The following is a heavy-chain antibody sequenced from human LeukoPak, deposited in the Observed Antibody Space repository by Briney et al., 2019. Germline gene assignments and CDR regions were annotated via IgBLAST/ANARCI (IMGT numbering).Heavy chain of an antibody. CDR3: ARHSSGWYDDTYYFDY. D-gene: IGHD6-19*01. CDR1: GYSFTSYW. Sequence: GESLKISCKGSGYSFTSYWISWVRQMPGKGLEWMGRIDPSGSYTNYSPSFQGHVTISADKSISTAYLQWSSLKASDTAMYYCARHSSGWYDDTYYFDYWGQGTLVTVSS. V-gene: IGHV5-10-1*01. CDR2: IDPSGSYT. J-gene: IGHJ4*02.